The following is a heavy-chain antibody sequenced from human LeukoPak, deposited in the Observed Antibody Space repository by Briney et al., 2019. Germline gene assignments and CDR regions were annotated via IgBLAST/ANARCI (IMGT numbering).Heavy chain of an antibody. Sequence: GGSLRLSCAASGFTFSNAWMSWVRQAPGKGLEWVGRIKSKTDGGTTDYAAPVKGRFTISRDDSKNTLYLQMNSLKTEDTAVYYCTTALYYDSSGYYWGQGTLVTVSS. V-gene: IGHV3-15*01. D-gene: IGHD3-22*01. CDR3: TTALYYDSSGYY. CDR1: GFTFSNAW. J-gene: IGHJ4*02. CDR2: IKSKTDGGTT.